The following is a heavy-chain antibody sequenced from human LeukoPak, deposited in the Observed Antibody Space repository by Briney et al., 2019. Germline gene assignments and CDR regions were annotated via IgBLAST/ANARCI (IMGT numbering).Heavy chain of an antibody. V-gene: IGHV3-49*03. CDR3: TRANHRQALVEFDP. Sequence: GRSLRLSCTASGFTFSSYAMSWFRQAPGKGLEWVGFISSNAYGRYKAYAASVKGRFTISRDDYKSIAYMQMHSPKNAATADYYCTRANHRQALVEFDPWGQGTLVTVSS. CDR2: ISSNAYGRYK. J-gene: IGHJ5*02. D-gene: IGHD2-15*01. CDR1: GFTFSSYA.